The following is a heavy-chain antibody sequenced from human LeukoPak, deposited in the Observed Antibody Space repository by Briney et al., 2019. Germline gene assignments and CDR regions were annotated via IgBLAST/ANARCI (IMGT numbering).Heavy chain of an antibody. CDR1: GDSMNNYF. V-gene: IGHV4-59*01. J-gene: IGHJ3*02. Sequence: PSETLSLTCSVSGDSMNNYFWSWIRQPAGKGLEWVGYIHSSGNIKYNPSLKSRVTISVDTSKNQFSLRLTSVTAADTARYYCARETNCPESPGFHAFEIWGQGTMVAVSS. D-gene: IGHD3-9*01. CDR3: ARETNCPESPGFHAFEI. CDR2: IHSSGNI.